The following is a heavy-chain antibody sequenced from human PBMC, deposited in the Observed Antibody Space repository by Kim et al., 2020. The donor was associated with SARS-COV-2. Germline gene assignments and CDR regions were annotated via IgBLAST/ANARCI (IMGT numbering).Heavy chain of an antibody. D-gene: IGHD3-3*01. CDR3: ARHVGVDYDVWNPSGDYHYMDV. Sequence: SETLSLTCTVSDVSMNDYSWSWIRQPPGKGFEWIGYISFGRSTDYNPSLKSRATLSLYTSQNQFSLRLSSVTAADTAVYYCARHVGVDYDVWNPSGDYHYMDVWGKGTTVIVSS. J-gene: IGHJ6*03. V-gene: IGHV4-59*08. CDR2: ISFGRST. CDR1: DVSMNDYS.